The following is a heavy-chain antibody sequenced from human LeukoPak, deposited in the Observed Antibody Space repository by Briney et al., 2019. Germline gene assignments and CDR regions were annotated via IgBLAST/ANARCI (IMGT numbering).Heavy chain of an antibody. J-gene: IGHJ5*02. CDR3: ATLAVGANNWFDP. V-gene: IGHV4-59*08. CDR2: IHYSGST. Sequence: SETLSLTCTVSGGSINSYYWSWIRQPPGKGLEWIGYIHYSGSTKYNPSLKSRVTISLDTSKNQFSLNLSSVTAADTAAYYCATLAVGANNWFDPWGQGTLVTVSS. CDR1: GGSINSYY. D-gene: IGHD1-26*01.